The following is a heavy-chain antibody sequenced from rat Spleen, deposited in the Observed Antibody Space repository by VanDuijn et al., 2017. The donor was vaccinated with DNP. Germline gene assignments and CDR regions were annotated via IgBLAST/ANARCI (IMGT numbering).Heavy chain of an antibody. D-gene: IGHD1-11*01. V-gene: IGHV5S11*01. CDR1: GFTFSYYG. CDR2: ISTGGGNV. Sequence: EVQLVESGGGLVQPGRSLKLSCAASGFTFSYYGMAWVRQAPTKGLEWVAAISTGGGNVYYRDSVKGRFTISRDNAKSTLYLQMDSLRSEETATYYCAKAGGYSPWYFDYWGQGVRVTVSS. CDR3: AKAGGYSPWYFDY. J-gene: IGHJ2*01.